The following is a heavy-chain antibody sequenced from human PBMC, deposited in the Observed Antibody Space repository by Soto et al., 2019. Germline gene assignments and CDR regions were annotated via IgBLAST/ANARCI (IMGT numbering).Heavy chain of an antibody. CDR3: ARKVPYGALEY. D-gene: IGHD4-17*01. V-gene: IGHV4-30-4*01. J-gene: IGHJ4*02. CDR1: GGSISSGDYY. CDR2: TYYSGST. Sequence: QVQLQESGPGLVKPSQTLSLTCTVSGGSISSGDYYWSWIRQPPGKGLEWIGYTYYSGSTYYNPSLKSRGTISAGTSKNQFSPKLSSVTAADTAGYYCARKVPYGALEYWGQGTLVTVSA.